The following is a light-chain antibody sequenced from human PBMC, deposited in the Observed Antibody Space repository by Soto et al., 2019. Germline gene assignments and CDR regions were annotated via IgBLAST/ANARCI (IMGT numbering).Light chain of an antibody. CDR3: QQYGSSYT. J-gene: IGKJ2*01. CDR1: QSVSSSY. V-gene: IGKV3-20*01. Sequence: EIVLTQSPGTLYLSPGERATLSCRASQSVSSSYLAWYQQKPGQAPRLLIYGASSRATGIPDRFSGSGSGTDLTLTISRLEPEDFAVYYCQQYGSSYTFGQGTKLEIK. CDR2: GAS.